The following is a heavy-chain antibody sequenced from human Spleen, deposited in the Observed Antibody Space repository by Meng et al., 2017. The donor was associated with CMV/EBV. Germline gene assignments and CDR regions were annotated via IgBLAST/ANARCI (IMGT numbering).Heavy chain of an antibody. D-gene: IGHD6-13*01. Sequence: GESLKISCAASGFTFSSYAMSWVRQAPGKGLEWVSTISGSGGSTYYADSVKGRFTISRDNFKNTLYLQMNSLRAEDTAVYYCVRGGSSWYGGLEVWGQGTLVTVSS. V-gene: IGHV3-23*01. CDR2: ISGSGGST. CDR3: VRGGSSWYGGLEV. J-gene: IGHJ4*02. CDR1: GFTFSSYA.